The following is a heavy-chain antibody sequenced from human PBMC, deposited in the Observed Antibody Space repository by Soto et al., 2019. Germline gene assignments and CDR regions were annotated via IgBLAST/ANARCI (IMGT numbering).Heavy chain of an antibody. D-gene: IGHD2-2*01. Sequence: PSETLSLTCAVYGGSFSGYYWSWIRQPPGKGLEWIGEINHSGSTNYNPSLKSRVTIPVDTSKNQFSLKLSSVTAADTAVYYCARAKTRYCSSTSCLNFDYWGQGTLVTVSS. J-gene: IGHJ4*02. CDR1: GGSFSGYY. V-gene: IGHV4-34*01. CDR2: INHSGST. CDR3: ARAKTRYCSSTSCLNFDY.